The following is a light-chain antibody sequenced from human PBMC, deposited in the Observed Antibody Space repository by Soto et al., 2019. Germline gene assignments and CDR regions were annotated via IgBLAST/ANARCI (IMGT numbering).Light chain of an antibody. CDR2: VAS. Sequence: EIVLTQSPATLSLSPGERATLSCRASQSVSSYLAWYQQKPGRAPRLLIYVASNRATGIPARFSGSGSGTDFTLTISSLEPEDFAVYYCQQRSNWLTFGGGTKVEIK. J-gene: IGKJ4*01. CDR3: QQRSNWLT. CDR1: QSVSSY. V-gene: IGKV3-11*01.